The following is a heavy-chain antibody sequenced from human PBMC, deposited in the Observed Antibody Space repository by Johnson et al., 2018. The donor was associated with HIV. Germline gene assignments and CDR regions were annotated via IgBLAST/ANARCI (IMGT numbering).Heavy chain of an antibody. J-gene: IGHJ3*02. CDR2: ISYDGSNK. CDR1: GFTFSGYG. V-gene: IGHV3-30*18. Sequence: VQLVESGGGAVQPGKSLRLSCAASGFTFSGYGMHWVRQAPGKGLEWVAVISYDGSNKYYADSVKGRFTISRDNSKNTLYLQMNSLRAEDTAVYYCAKDKSNAFDIWGQGTMVTVSS. CDR3: AKDKSNAFDI.